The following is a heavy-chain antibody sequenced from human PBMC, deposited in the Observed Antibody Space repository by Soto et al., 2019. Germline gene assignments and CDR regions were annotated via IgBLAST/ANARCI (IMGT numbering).Heavy chain of an antibody. V-gene: IGHV1-69*13. Sequence: SVKVSCKASGGTFSSYAISWVRQAPGQGLEWMGGIIPIFGTANYAQKFQGRVTITADESTSTAYMELSSLRSEDTAVYYCARGRYFDWSSGNWLDPWGQGSLGTVAS. CDR2: IIPIFGTA. D-gene: IGHD3-9*01. J-gene: IGHJ5*02. CDR1: GGTFSSYA. CDR3: ARGRYFDWSSGNWLDP.